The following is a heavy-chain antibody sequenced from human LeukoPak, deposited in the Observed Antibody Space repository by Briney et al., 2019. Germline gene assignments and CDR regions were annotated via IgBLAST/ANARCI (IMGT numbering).Heavy chain of an antibody. CDR3: ATNPKYSSYY. D-gene: IGHD6-6*01. CDR1: GFTFSSYA. V-gene: IGHV3-23*01. CDR2: ISGSGGST. Sequence: GGSLRLSCAASGFTFSSYAMSWVRQAPGKGLEWVLAISGSGGSTYHADSVKGRFTISRDNSKNTLYLQMNSLRAEDTAVYYCATNPKYSSYYWGQGTLVTVSS. J-gene: IGHJ4*02.